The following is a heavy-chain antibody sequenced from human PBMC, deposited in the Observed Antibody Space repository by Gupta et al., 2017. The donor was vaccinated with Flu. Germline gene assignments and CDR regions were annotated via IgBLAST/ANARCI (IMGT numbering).Heavy chain of an antibody. CDR1: NASLSGSY. Sequence: QVQLQLWGSGLLKPSETLSLTCAFYNASLSGSYWSWIRQPPGKGPEWIGEIDHSGGTNYNPSLKSRVTMSVDTSKNQFSLNLYSVTAADTAIYYCTRLGGFTVGYNWFDPWGQGTLVTVSS. J-gene: IGHJ5*02. CDR3: TRLGGFTVGYNWFDP. V-gene: IGHV4-34*01. CDR2: IDHSGGT. D-gene: IGHD4-11*01.